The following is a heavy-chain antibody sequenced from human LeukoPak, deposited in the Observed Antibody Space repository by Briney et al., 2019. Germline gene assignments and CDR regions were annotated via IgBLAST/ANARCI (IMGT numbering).Heavy chain of an antibody. D-gene: IGHD6-13*01. CDR1: GASITNDNW. J-gene: IGHJ4*02. CDR3: ARGAYSSSWYQLDY. CDR2: IYHSGST. Sequence: SGTLSLTCAVSGASITNDNWWSWVRQPPGKGLEWIGEIYHSGSTNYNPSLKSRVTISVDKSKNQFSLKLSSVTAADTAVYYCARGAYSSSWYQLDYWGQGTLVTVSS. V-gene: IGHV4-4*02.